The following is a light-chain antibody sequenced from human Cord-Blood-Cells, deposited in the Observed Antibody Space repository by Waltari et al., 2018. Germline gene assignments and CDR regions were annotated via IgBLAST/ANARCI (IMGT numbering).Light chain of an antibody. CDR2: EVS. CDR3: SSYTSSSGV. J-gene: IGLJ1*01. Sequence: QSALTQPASVSGSPGQSITISCTGTSSDVGGYNYVSWYQQHPGKAPKLMIYEVSNRPSGVSNRFSGSKSGNTASLTISGLQAEDEADYYCSSYTSSSGVFGTGTKFTVL. V-gene: IGLV2-14*01. CDR1: SSDVGGYNY.